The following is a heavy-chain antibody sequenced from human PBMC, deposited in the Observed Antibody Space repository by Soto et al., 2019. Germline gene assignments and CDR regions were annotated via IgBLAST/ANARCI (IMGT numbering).Heavy chain of an antibody. CDR3: ARGLIAAAVHYYYGMDV. CDR2: IIPIFGTA. V-gene: IGHV1-69*13. CDR1: GGTFSSYA. Sequence: SVKVSCKASGGTFSSYAISWVRQAPGQGLEWMGGIIPIFGTANYAQKFQGRVTITADESTSTAYMELSSLRSEDTAVYYCARGLIAAAVHYYYGMDVWGQGTTVAVSS. J-gene: IGHJ6*02. D-gene: IGHD6-13*01.